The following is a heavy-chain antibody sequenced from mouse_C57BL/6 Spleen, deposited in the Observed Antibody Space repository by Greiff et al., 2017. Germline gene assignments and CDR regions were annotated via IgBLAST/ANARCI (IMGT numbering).Heavy chain of an antibody. D-gene: IGHD2-3*01. CDR2: INPGSGGT. Sequence: VQLQQSGAELVRPGTSVKVSCKASGYAFTNYLIEWVKQRPGQGLEWIGVINPGSGGTNYNEKFKGKATLTADKSSSTAYMQLSSLTSEDSAVYFCARSYDGPFDVWGTGTTVTVSS. V-gene: IGHV1-54*01. J-gene: IGHJ1*03. CDR1: GYAFTNYL. CDR3: ARSYDGPFDV.